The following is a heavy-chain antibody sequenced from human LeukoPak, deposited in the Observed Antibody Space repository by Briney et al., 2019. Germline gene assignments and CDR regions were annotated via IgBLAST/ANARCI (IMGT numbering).Heavy chain of an antibody. CDR3: ARMSFDTISWSYYFHS. CDR1: GFTFSNYG. J-gene: IGHJ4*02. CDR2: ISGSGGST. D-gene: IGHD6-13*01. Sequence: GGTLRLSCAASGFTFSNYGMSWVRQAPGKGLEWVSAISGSGGSTYYADSVKGRFTISRDNSKNTLYLQMNSLRAEDTALYYCARMSFDTISWSYYFHSWGQGTLATVSS. V-gene: IGHV3-23*01.